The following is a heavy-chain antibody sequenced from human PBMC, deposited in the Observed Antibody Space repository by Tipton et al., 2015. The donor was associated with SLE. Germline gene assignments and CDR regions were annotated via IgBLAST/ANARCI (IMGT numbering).Heavy chain of an antibody. CDR1: GFTFSSYW. D-gene: IGHD3-3*01. CDR3: AKSLPYYDLWSGYTYYYYYGMDV. J-gene: IGHJ6*02. V-gene: IGHV3-7*03. Sequence: SLRLSCAASGFTFSSYWMSWVRQAPGKGLEWVANIKQDGSEKYYVDSVKGRFTISRDNAKNSLYLQMNSLRAEDTALYYCAKSLPYYDLWSGYTYYYYYGMDVWGQGTTVTVSS. CDR2: IKQDGSEK.